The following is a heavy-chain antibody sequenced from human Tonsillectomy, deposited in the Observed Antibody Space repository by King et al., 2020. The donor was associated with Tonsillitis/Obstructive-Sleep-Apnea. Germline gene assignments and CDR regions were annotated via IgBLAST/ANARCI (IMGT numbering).Heavy chain of an antibody. CDR1: GFTFGDYA. CDR3: TRARSTNGEWGMDV. J-gene: IGHJ6*02. V-gene: IGHV3-49*04. Sequence: VQLVESGGGLVQPGRSLRLSCTASGFTFGDYAMSWVRQAPGKGLEWVGFIRSKAYGGTTEYAASVKGRFSISRDDSKSIAYLQMNSLKTEDTAVYYCTRARSTNGEWGMDVWGQGTTVTVSS. D-gene: IGHD2-2*01. CDR2: IRSKAYGGTT.